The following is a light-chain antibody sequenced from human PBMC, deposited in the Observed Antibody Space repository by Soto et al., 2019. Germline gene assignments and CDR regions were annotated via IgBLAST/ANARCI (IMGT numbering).Light chain of an antibody. CDR3: GTWDSSLSAGGI. CDR2: ENN. CDR1: RSNIGNNY. V-gene: IGLV1-51*02. Sequence: QSALTQQPPVSAPPGQKVTFSCSASRSNIGNNYVSWYQQLPGTAPKLLIYENNKRPSGIPDRFSGSKSGTSATLGITGLQTGDEADYYCGTWDSSLSAGGIFGTGTKFTVL. J-gene: IGLJ1*01.